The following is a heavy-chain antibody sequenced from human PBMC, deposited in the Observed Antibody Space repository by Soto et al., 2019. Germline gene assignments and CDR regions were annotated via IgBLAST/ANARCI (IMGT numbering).Heavy chain of an antibody. Sequence: QVQLVQSGAEVKKPGSSVKVSCKASGGTFSNYAISWVRQAPGQGLEWMGGIIPISGTANYAQKFQGRVTITAGESTSTAYIELSILRSEATAVYYCARSQGSSTSLEIYYYYYYGMDVWGQGTTVTVSS. CDR1: GGTFSNYA. V-gene: IGHV1-69*01. CDR2: IIPISGTA. CDR3: ARSQGSSTSLEIYYYYYYGMDV. D-gene: IGHD2-2*01. J-gene: IGHJ6*02.